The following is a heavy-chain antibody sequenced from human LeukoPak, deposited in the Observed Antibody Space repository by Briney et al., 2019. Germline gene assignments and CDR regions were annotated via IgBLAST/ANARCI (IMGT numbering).Heavy chain of an antibody. CDR2: ISAYNGNT. D-gene: IGHD2-2*01. CDR3: ARDRPIRSVPATIDY. V-gene: IGHV1-18*01. J-gene: IGHJ4*02. CDR1: GGTFSSYA. Sequence: ASVKVSCKASGGTFSSYAISWVRQAPGQGLEWMGWISAYNGNTNYAQKLQGRVTMTTDTSTSTAYMELRSLRSDDTAVYYCARDRPIRSVPATIDYWGQGTLVTVSS.